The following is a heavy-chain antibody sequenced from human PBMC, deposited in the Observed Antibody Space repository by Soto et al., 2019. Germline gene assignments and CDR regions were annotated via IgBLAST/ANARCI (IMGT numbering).Heavy chain of an antibody. CDR2: IYPGDSDT. CDR1: GYSFTSYW. J-gene: IGHJ6*02. CDR3: ASGRDYGDHYYYYGMDV. D-gene: IGHD4-17*01. Sequence: PGESLKISCKGSGYSFTSYWIGWVRQMPGKGLEWMGIIYPGDSDTRYSPSFQGQVTISADKSISTAYLQWSSLKASDTAMYYCASGRDYGDHYYYYGMDVWGQGTTVTVSS. V-gene: IGHV5-51*01.